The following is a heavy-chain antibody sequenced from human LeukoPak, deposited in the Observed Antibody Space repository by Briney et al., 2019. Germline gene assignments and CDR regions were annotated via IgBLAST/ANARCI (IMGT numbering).Heavy chain of an antibody. Sequence: GGSLRLSCAASGFTFSDSAMHWVRQASGKGLEWVGRIRSKTNDYGTAYGESVKGRVTISRGDSRNTAYLQMNSLRAEDTAVYYCARGRTITMWKNDAFDIWGQGTMVTVSS. V-gene: IGHV3-73*01. D-gene: IGHD3-10*02. CDR1: GFTFSDSA. CDR3: ARGRTITMWKNDAFDI. CDR2: IRSKTNDYGT. J-gene: IGHJ3*02.